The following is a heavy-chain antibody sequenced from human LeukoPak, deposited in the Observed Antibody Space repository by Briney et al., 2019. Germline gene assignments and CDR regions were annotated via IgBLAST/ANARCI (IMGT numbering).Heavy chain of an antibody. CDR2: IYSGGST. Sequence: PGGSLRLSCAASGFTVSSNYMSWVRQAPGKGLEWVSVIYSGGSTYYADSVKGRFTISRDNSKNTLYLQMNSLRAEDTAVYYCARTSVRLGELSFFDYWGQGTLVTVSS. V-gene: IGHV3-66*01. CDR1: GFTVSSNY. J-gene: IGHJ4*02. CDR3: ARTSVRLGELSFFDY. D-gene: IGHD3-16*02.